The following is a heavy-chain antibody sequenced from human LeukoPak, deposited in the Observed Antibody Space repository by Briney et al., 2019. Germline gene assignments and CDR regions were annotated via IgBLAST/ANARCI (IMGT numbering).Heavy chain of an antibody. V-gene: IGHV5-51*01. D-gene: IGHD2-15*01. CDR3: ARRGYCTGDTCYSRGNWFAH. CDR1: GYTFTSYW. J-gene: IGHJ5*02. Sequence: GESLQISCQGSGYTFTSYWIGWVRQMPGKGLEWMGLLFPGDSDTRYSPSFQGQVTISADKSISTAYLQWSSLKASDTAMYYCARRGYCTGDTCYSRGNWFAHWGQGTLDTVSS. CDR2: LFPGDSDT.